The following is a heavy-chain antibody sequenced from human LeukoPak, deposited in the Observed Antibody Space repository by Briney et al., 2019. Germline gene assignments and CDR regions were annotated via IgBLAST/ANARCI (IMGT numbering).Heavy chain of an antibody. CDR2: IRYDGSNK. Sequence: VGSLRLSCAASGFTFSSYGMHWVRQAPGKGLEWVAFIRYDGSNKYYADSVKGRFTISRDNSKNTLYLQMNSLRAEDTAVYYCSKAGVAGTGYYYIDVWGKGTTVTVSS. CDR1: GFTFSSYG. CDR3: SKAGVAGTGYYYIDV. J-gene: IGHJ6*03. D-gene: IGHD6-19*01. V-gene: IGHV3-30*02.